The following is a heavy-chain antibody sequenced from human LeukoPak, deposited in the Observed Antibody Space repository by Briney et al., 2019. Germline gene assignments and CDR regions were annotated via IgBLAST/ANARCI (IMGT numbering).Heavy chain of an antibody. Sequence: GGSLRLSCAASGFTFSSYAMHWVRQAPGKGLEWVAVISYDGSNKYYADSVKGRFTISRDNSKNTLYLQMNSLGAEDTAVYYCARDIGSGSYYGYFQHWGQGTLVTVSS. D-gene: IGHD1-26*01. CDR3: ARDIGSGSYYGYFQH. J-gene: IGHJ1*01. V-gene: IGHV3-30*04. CDR2: ISYDGSNK. CDR1: GFTFSSYA.